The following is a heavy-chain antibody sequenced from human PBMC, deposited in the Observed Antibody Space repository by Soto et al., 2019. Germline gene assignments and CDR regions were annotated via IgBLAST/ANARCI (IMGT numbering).Heavy chain of an antibody. D-gene: IGHD2-21*02. Sequence: WKASAGALSSYVISWVRQAPGQGLEWMGGIIPIFGTANYAQKFQGRVTITADKSTSTAYMELSSLRSEDTAVYYCARDRGGDYYYYYGMDVWG. CDR2: IIPIFGTA. J-gene: IGHJ6*02. V-gene: IGHV1-69*06. CDR3: ARDRGGDYYYYYGMDV. CDR1: AGALSSYV.